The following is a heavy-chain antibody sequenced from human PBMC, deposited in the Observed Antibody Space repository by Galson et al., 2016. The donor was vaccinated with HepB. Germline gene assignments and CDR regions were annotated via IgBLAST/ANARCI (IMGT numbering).Heavy chain of an antibody. CDR1: GYILTRNG. Sequence: SVKVSCKASGYILTRNGNSWVRQAPGQGLEWLGWISTNSGSTNYAQKVQDRITMTTDTSTRTVYMELRSLTSDDTAVYYCARDANWNLDYWGQGTLVTVSS. CDR3: ARDANWNLDY. J-gene: IGHJ4*02. V-gene: IGHV1-18*01. CDR2: ISTNSGST. D-gene: IGHD1-1*01.